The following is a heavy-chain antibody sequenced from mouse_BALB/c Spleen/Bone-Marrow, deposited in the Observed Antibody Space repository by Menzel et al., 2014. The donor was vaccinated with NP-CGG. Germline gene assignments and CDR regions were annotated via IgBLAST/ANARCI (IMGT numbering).Heavy chain of an antibody. D-gene: IGHD4-1*01. CDR1: GYAFTNYL. Sequence: VKLMESGAELVRPGTSVKVSCKASGYAFTNYLIEWVKRRPGQGLEWIGVINPGSGSTNFNGNFKGKATLTADKSSSTAYMQLSSLTSDDSAVYFCARRLTGTSAMDYWGQGTSVTVSS. CDR3: ARRLTGTSAMDY. J-gene: IGHJ4*01. CDR2: INPGSGST. V-gene: IGHV1-54*01.